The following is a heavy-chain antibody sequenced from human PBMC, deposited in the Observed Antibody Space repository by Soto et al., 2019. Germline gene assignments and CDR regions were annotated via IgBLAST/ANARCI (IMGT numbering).Heavy chain of an antibody. CDR2: ITGTTSFI. CDR3: ARSPPGLTLVSGYFGY. V-gene: IGHV3-21*01. D-gene: IGHD3-10*01. CDR1: GFTFSSYS. J-gene: IGHJ4*02. Sequence: GGSLRLSCTASGFTFSSYSTNWVRQAPGKGLEWVSSITGTTSFIYSADSVKGRFTISRDNAKNSLHLQMTSLTAEDTAVYYCARSPPGLTLVSGYFGYWGQGXPVTVSS.